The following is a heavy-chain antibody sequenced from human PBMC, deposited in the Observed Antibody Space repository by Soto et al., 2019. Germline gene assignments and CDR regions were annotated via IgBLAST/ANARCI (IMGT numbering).Heavy chain of an antibody. CDR1: GGSVSSGSYY. J-gene: IGHJ4*02. CDR2: IYYSGST. CDR3: ARVEVKAAAGMIDY. D-gene: IGHD6-13*01. V-gene: IGHV4-61*01. Sequence: QVQLQESGPGLVKPSETLSLTCTVSGGSVSSGSYYWSWIRQPPGKGLEWIGYIYYSGSTNYNPSLKSRVTISVDTSKNQFSLKLSSVTAADTAVYYCARVEVKAAAGMIDYWGQGTLDTVSS.